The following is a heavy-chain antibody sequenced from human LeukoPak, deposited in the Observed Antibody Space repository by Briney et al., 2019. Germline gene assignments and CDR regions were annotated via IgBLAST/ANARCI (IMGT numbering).Heavy chain of an antibody. Sequence: ASVKVSCKASGYTFTSYGISWVRPAPGQGLEWMGWISAYNGNTNYAQKLQGRVTMTTDTSTSTAYMELRSLRSDDTAVYYCARAVYDILTGSERYFDYWGQGTLVTVSS. J-gene: IGHJ4*02. CDR1: GYTFTSYG. CDR3: ARAVYDILTGSERYFDY. CDR2: ISAYNGNT. V-gene: IGHV1-18*01. D-gene: IGHD3-9*01.